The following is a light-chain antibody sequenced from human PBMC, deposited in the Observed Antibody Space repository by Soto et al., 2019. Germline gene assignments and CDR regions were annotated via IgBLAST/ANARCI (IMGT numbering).Light chain of an antibody. CDR3: QQYDRYPPS. V-gene: IGKV1-16*01. Sequence: DIQMTQSPSSLSASVGDRVTIGCRASQNINTYLAWFQQKPGKAPKSLIYAATNLQGGFPSRFIGTGSGTEFSLTLSSLKPDDVATYYCQQYDRYPPSFGGGTKLDI. CDR1: QNINTY. J-gene: IGKJ4*01. CDR2: AAT.